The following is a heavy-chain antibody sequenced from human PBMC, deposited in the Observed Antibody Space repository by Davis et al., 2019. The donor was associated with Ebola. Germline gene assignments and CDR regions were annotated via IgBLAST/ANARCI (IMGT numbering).Heavy chain of an antibody. J-gene: IGHJ5*01. Sequence: GGSLRLSCAASGFTFNSYGMHWVRQAPGKGLEWVSSIWYEGTDGNYADSGRGRFIISRDASKNTLYLQMNSLRVEDTAIYYCAREEGSSRWQNNWFDYWGQGTLVTVSS. CDR3: AREEGSSRWQNNWFDY. CDR2: IWYEGTDG. D-gene: IGHD2-2*01. V-gene: IGHV3-33*08. CDR1: GFTFNSYG.